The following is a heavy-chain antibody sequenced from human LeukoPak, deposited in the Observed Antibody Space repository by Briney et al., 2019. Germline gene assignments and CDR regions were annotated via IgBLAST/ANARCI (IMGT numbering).Heavy chain of an antibody. Sequence: ASVKVSCKASGYSFTSYGFNWVRQAPGQGLEWMGWMSAYNGKTNYAHSLQGRVTVTADTSTSTAYMDLRSLRSEDTAVYYCARGMGYSYGHPQGAFDIWGQGTMVTVSS. CDR2: MSAYNGKT. D-gene: IGHD5-18*01. CDR3: ARGMGYSYGHPQGAFDI. V-gene: IGHV1-18*01. J-gene: IGHJ3*02. CDR1: GYSFTSYG.